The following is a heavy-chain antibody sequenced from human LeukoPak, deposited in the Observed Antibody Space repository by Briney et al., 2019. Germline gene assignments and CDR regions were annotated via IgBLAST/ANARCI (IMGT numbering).Heavy chain of an antibody. D-gene: IGHD1-26*01. V-gene: IGHV1-2*02. CDR2: INPNSGGP. J-gene: IGHJ4*02. Sequence: ASVKVSCKASGYTFTGYYMHWVRQAPGQGLEWMGWINPNSGGPNYAQKFQGRVTMTRDTSISTAYMELSRLRSDDTAVYYCARVRSRMYDFDYWGQGTLVTVSS. CDR3: ARVRSRMYDFDY. CDR1: GYTFTGYY.